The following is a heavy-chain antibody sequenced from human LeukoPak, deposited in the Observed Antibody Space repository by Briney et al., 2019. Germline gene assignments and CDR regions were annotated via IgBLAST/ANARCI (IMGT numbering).Heavy chain of an antibody. J-gene: IGHJ4*02. CDR3: AKDSDFWSGYSDY. CDR1: GFTFSSYG. CDR2: ISYDGSNE. D-gene: IGHD3-3*01. Sequence: GGSLRLSCAASGFTFSSYGMHWVRQAPGKGLEWVAVISYDGSNEYYADSVKGRFTISRDNSKNTLYLQMISLRAEDTAVYYCAKDSDFWSGYSDYWGQGTLVTLSP. V-gene: IGHV3-30*18.